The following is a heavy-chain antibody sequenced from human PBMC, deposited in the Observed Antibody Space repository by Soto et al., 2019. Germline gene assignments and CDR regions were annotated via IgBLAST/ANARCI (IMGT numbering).Heavy chain of an antibody. D-gene: IGHD3-3*01. CDR1: GGSFSGYY. J-gene: IGHJ6*02. Sequence: QVQLQQWGAGLLKPSETLSLTCVVNGGSFSGYYWSWVRQPPGKGLEWIGETKHSGITDSSPSLKSRVTISVDASRSEFSLNLTSVTAADTAVYYCARGRSSVPDRRGIGYYGLDVWGQGTTVTVS. V-gene: IGHV4-34*01. CDR3: ARGRSSVPDRRGIGYYGLDV. CDR2: TKHSGIT.